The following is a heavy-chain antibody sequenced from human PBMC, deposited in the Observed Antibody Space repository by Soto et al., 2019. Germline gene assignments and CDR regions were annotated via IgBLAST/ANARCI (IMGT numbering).Heavy chain of an antibody. CDR2: IIPIFGTA. Sequence: SVKVSCKASGGTFSSYAISWVRQAPGQGLEWMGGIIPIFGTANYAQKFQGRVTITADEPTSTAYMELSSLRSEDTAVYYCARGGSGSSDTYYYYGMDVWGQGTTVTVSS. V-gene: IGHV1-69*13. CDR1: GGTFSSYA. CDR3: ARGGSGSSDTYYYYGMDV. J-gene: IGHJ6*02. D-gene: IGHD3-10*01.